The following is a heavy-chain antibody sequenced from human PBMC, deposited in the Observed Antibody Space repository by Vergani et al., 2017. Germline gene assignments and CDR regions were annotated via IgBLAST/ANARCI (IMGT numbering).Heavy chain of an antibody. CDR2: IWYDGSNK. Sequence: QVQLVESGGGVVKPGRSLRLPCAASGFTFSSYGMHWGRRGPGKGLEWVAVIWYDGSNKYYADTVKGRLTISRDNSKSTLYLQMNSLGAEDTAVYDCARGLTGDYWGQGTLVTVSS. V-gene: IGHV3-33*01. J-gene: IGHJ4*02. CDR1: GFTFSSYG. D-gene: IGHD3-16*01. CDR3: ARGLTGDY.